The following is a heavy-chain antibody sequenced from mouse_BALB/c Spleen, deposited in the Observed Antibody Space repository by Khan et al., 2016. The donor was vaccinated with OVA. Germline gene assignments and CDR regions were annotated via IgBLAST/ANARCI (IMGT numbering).Heavy chain of an antibody. CDR2: ISSGGDYT. Sequence: EVELVESGGGLVKPGGSLKLSCAASGFTFSSYSMSWVRQTPEKRLEWVATISSGGDYTYYPDSVKGRFTISRDNAKNTLYLQMSSLKSEDTAIFYWPSFRDEDGHYAYFDYWGQGTTLTVSS. V-gene: IGHV5-6-4*01. D-gene: IGHD2-1*01. CDR1: GFTFSSYS. J-gene: IGHJ2*01. CDR3: PSFRDEDGHYAYFDY.